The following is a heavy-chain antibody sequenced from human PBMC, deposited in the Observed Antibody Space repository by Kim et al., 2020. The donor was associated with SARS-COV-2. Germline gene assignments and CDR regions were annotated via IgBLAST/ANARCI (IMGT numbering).Heavy chain of an antibody. CDR3: ASLTGIAAAGTGFDP. J-gene: IGHJ5*02. CDR1: GGSISSYY. V-gene: IGHV4-59*08. Sequence: SETLSLTCTVSGGSISSYYWSWIRQPPGKGLEWIGYIYYSGSTNYNPSLKSRVTISVDTSKNQFSLKLSSVTAADTAVYYCASLTGIAAAGTGFDPWGQGTLVTVSS. D-gene: IGHD6-13*01. CDR2: IYYSGST.